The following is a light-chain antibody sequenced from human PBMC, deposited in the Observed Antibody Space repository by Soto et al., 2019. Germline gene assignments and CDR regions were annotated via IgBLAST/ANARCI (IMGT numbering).Light chain of an antibody. V-gene: IGKV3-20*01. CDR3: HQRQSWPRT. CDR1: QTVGSSY. J-gene: IGKJ1*01. CDR2: GAS. Sequence: EIVLTQSPGTLSLSPGERATLSCRASQTVGSSYLAWYQQQPGQAPRLLIYGASNRATDIPDRFSGSGSGTDFTLTISDVQPEDFAVYYCHQRQSWPRTFGQGTKVDIK.